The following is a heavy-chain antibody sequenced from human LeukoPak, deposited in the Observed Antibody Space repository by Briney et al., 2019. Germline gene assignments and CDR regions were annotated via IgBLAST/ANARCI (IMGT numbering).Heavy chain of an antibody. CDR1: GGTFSSYA. CDR3: ARGRDYPKVPIGY. J-gene: IGHJ4*02. D-gene: IGHD4-17*01. Sequence: SVKVSCKASGGTFSSYAISWVRQAPGQGLEWMGGIIPIFGTANYAQKFQGRVTITADKSTSTAYMELSSLRSEDTAVYYCARGRDYPKVPIGYWGQGTLVTVSS. V-gene: IGHV1-69*06. CDR2: IIPIFGTA.